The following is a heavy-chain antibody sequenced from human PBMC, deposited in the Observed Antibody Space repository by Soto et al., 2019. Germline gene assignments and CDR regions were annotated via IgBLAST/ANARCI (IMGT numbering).Heavy chain of an antibody. CDR2: IIPRFGTT. J-gene: IGHJ4*02. Sequence: QVQLVQSGAEVKKPGSSVMVSCKASGDTFSRYTVNWVRQAPRQGLEWMGGIIPRFGTTNYAPTLQGRVTITADESTNTVYMELSSLRSEDTALYFCARGRGLYNSGRSQLDYWGQGTLLTVSS. CDR1: GDTFSRYT. CDR3: ARGRGLYNSGRSQLDY. V-gene: IGHV1-69*01. D-gene: IGHD1-1*01.